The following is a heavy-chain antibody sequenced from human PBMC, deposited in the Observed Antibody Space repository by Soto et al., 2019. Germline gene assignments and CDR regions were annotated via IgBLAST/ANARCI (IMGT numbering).Heavy chain of an antibody. CDR3: AKDISPWDAQGMDV. CDR2: ISYDGSNK. Sequence: GGSLRLSCAASGFTFSSYGMHWVRQAPGKGLEWVAVISYDGSNKYYADSVKGRFTISRDNSKNTLYLQMNSLRAEDTAVYYCAKDISPWDAQGMDVWGQGTTVTVS. V-gene: IGHV3-30*18. CDR1: GFTFSSYG. D-gene: IGHD1-26*01. J-gene: IGHJ6*02.